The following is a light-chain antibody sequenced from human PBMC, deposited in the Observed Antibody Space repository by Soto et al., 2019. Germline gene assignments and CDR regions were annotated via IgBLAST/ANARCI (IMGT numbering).Light chain of an antibody. CDR2: EVS. V-gene: IGLV2-23*02. CDR3: CSYAGSSTFYV. J-gene: IGLJ1*01. CDR1: SSEVGSYNL. Sequence: QSALTQPASVSGSPGQSITISCTVTSSEVGSYNLVSWYQQHPGKAPKLMIYEVSKRPSGVSNRFSGSKSGNTASLTISGLQAEDEADYYCCSYAGSSTFYVFGTGTKVTVL.